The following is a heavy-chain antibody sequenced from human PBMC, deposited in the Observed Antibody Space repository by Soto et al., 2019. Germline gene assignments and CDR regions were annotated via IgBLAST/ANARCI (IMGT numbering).Heavy chain of an antibody. V-gene: IGHV1-18*01. CDR3: ARASGSSYWFDP. Sequence: GASVKVSCKASGVTFSSYTISCVRQAPGQGLEWMGWISAYNGNTNYAQKLQGRVTMTTDTSTSTAYMELRSLRSDDTAVYYCARASGSSYWFDPWGQGTLVTVSS. J-gene: IGHJ5*02. CDR1: GVTFSSYT. D-gene: IGHD1-26*01. CDR2: ISAYNGNT.